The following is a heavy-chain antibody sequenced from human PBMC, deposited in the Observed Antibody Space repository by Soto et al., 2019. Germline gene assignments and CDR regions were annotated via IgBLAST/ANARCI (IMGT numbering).Heavy chain of an antibody. J-gene: IGHJ4*02. Sequence: SETLSLTCTVSGGSVSSGSYYWSWIRQPPGKGLEWIGYIYYSGSTNYNPSLKSRVTISVDTSKNQFSLKLSSVTAADTAVYYCARAEWWELPYFDYWGQATLVTVSS. CDR3: ARAEWWELPYFDY. D-gene: IGHD1-26*01. CDR2: IYYSGST. V-gene: IGHV4-61*01. CDR1: GGSVSSGSYY.